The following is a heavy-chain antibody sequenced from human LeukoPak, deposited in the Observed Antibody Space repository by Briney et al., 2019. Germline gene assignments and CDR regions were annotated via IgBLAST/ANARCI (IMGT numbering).Heavy chain of an antibody. CDR1: GFTFSRHA. CDR2: LSGTGGST. D-gene: IGHD6-13*01. V-gene: IGHV3-23*01. Sequence: PGGSLRLSCEASGFTFSRHAMSWVRQAPGKGLEWVSSLSGTGGSTYYADSVKGRLTVSRDNSRNMLYLEMNSLRAEDTALYYRAKDFTAAGPSWGQGTLVTVSS. CDR3: AKDFTAAGPS. J-gene: IGHJ4*02.